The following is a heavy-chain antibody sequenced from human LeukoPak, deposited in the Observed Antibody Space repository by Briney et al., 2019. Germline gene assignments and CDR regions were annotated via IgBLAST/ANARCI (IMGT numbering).Heavy chain of an antibody. Sequence: SETLSLTCAVYGGSFSGYYWSWIRQPPGKGLEWIGEINHSGSTNYNPSLKSRVTISVDTSKNQFSLKLSSVTAADTAVYYCARAAYYDFWSGYYVFDYWGQGTTVTVSS. CDR2: INHSGST. D-gene: IGHD3-3*01. J-gene: IGHJ4*03. CDR1: GGSFSGYY. CDR3: ARAAYYDFWSGYYVFDY. V-gene: IGHV4-34*01.